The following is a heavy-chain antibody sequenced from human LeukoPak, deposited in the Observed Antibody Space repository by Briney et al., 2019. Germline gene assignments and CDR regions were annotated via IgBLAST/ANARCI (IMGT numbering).Heavy chain of an antibody. D-gene: IGHD3-22*01. J-gene: IGHJ3*02. CDR1: GYIVTSYD. V-gene: IGHV1-18*01. Sequence: ASVKVSCKASGYIVTSYDINWVRQAPGQGLEWMGWISGYNGNTNYAQKLQGRVTMTTDTSTSTAYMELRSLKSDDTAVYYCASLKNYYDSSGYLVTDAFDIWGQGTMVTVSS. CDR2: ISGYNGNT. CDR3: ASLKNYYDSSGYLVTDAFDI.